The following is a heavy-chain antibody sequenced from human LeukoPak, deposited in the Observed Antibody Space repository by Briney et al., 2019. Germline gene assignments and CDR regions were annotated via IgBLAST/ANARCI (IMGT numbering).Heavy chain of an antibody. V-gene: IGHV3-9*01. J-gene: IGHJ4*02. CDR1: GFTFEDYA. CDR3: AKGIYYYDSSGYLPFDF. CDR2: ISWNSGNV. D-gene: IGHD3-22*01. Sequence: SLRLSYAASGFTFEDYAMYWVRQAPGKGLEWVSGISWNSGNVGYADSVRGRFTISRDNAKNSLYLQMNSLRAEDTALYYCAKGIYYYDSSGYLPFDFWGQGTLVTVSS.